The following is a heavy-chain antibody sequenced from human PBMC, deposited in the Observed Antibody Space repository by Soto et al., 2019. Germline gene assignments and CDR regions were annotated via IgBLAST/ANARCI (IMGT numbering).Heavy chain of an antibody. CDR1: GFIFDNSG. V-gene: IGHV3-9*01. CDR2: ISWNGGNI. D-gene: IGHD2-21*01. Sequence: EVQLVESGGGLVQPGRSLRLSCAASGFIFDNSGMHWVRQAPGKGLEWVSGISWNGGNIGYADSVKGRFSISRDNAKDSLFLQMNSLRPDDTAFYHCVKADVRDLIVEVPVYFDIWGQGTLVTVSS. CDR3: VKADVRDLIVEVPVYFDI. J-gene: IGHJ4*02.